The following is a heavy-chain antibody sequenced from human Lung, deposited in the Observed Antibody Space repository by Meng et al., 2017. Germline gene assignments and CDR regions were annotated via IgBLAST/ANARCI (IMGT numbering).Heavy chain of an antibody. CDR1: GGSISVSNW. J-gene: IGHJ4*02. CDR3: ARRGLWLDPQNFDY. D-gene: IGHD6-19*01. V-gene: IGHV4-4*02. CDR2: IYHSGST. Sequence: LPESAPRRGRPLGPRAPTCTVLGGSISVSNWWSWVRQPPGKGLEWIGEIYHSGSTNYNPSLKSRVTISVDKSKNQFSLKLSSVTAADTAVYYCARRGLWLDPQNFDYWGQGTLVTVSS.